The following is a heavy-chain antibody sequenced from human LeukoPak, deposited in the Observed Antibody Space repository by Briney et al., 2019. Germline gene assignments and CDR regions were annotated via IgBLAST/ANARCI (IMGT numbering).Heavy chain of an antibody. CDR2: IYYSGST. V-gene: IGHV4-59*01. Sequence: PSETLSLTCTVSGXSISSYYWSWIRQPPGKGLEWIGYIYYSGSTNYNPSLKSRVIISVDTSKNQFSLKLSSVTAADTAVYYCARVENGYFDYWGQGTLVTVSS. CDR1: GXSISSYY. J-gene: IGHJ4*02. CDR3: ARVENGYFDY. D-gene: IGHD2-8*01.